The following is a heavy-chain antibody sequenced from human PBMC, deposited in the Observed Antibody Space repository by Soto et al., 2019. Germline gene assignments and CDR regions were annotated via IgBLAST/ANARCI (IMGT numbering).Heavy chain of an antibody. Sequence: GGSLRLSCAASGFTFSSYAMSWVRQAPGKGLEWVSAISGSGGSTYYAYSVKGRFTISRDNSKNTLYLQMNSLRAEDTAVYYCAKAVTDFYYYYMDVWGKGTTVTVSS. V-gene: IGHV3-23*01. CDR2: ISGSGGST. CDR3: AKAVTDFYYYYMDV. CDR1: GFTFSSYA. J-gene: IGHJ6*03. D-gene: IGHD4-17*01.